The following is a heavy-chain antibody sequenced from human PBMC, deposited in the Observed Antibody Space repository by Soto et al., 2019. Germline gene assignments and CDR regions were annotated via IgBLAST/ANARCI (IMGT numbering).Heavy chain of an antibody. CDR1: GGTFSSYA. J-gene: IGHJ4*02. D-gene: IGHD1-26*01. CDR3: ARGRGIVGATIDY. V-gene: IGHV1-69*01. Sequence: QVQLVQSGAEVKKPGASVKVSCKDSGGTFSSYAISGVRQAPGQGLEWMGGIIPIFGTANYAQKFQGRVTHTSNESTSTAYMELSSLGSEDTAVYYCARGRGIVGATIDYWGQGTLGNVS. CDR2: IIPIFGTA.